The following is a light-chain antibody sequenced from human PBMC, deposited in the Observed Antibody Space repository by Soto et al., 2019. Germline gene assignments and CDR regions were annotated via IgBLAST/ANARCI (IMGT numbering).Light chain of an antibody. CDR1: TSDVGGYNF. V-gene: IGLV2-14*01. Sequence: QSALPQPASVPGSPGQSITISCKGTTSDVGGYNFVSWFQQYPGKAPKLLIYEVSYRPSGVSNRFSGSKSGNTASLTISGLQAEDEADYYCSSYRATTSVVFGGGTKLTVL. CDR2: EVS. CDR3: SSYRATTSVV. J-gene: IGLJ2*01.